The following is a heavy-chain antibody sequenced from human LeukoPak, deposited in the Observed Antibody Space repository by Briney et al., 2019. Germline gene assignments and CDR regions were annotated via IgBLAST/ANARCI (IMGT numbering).Heavy chain of an antibody. J-gene: IGHJ4*02. D-gene: IGHD6-13*01. CDR3: ARVRIDDHSSSWYGYYFDY. CDR2: IYHSGST. Sequence: PSETLSLTCTVSGYSISSGYYWGWIRQPPGKGLEWIGSIYHSGSTYYNPSLKSRVTISVDTSKNQFSLKLSSVTAADTAVYYCARVRIDDHSSSWYGYYFDYWGQGTLVTVSS. CDR1: GYSISSGYY. V-gene: IGHV4-38-2*02.